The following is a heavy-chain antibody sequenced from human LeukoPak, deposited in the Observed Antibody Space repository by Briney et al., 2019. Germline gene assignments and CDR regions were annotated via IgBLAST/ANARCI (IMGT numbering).Heavy chain of an antibody. V-gene: IGHV3-23*01. CDR3: AKDVAVAGPIDY. CDR1: GFTFSSYA. CDR2: ISGSGDST. Sequence: GGSLRLSCAASGFTFSSYAMSWVRQAPGKGLEWVSAISGSGDSTYYADSVKGRFTISRDNSKNTLCLQMNSLRAEDTAVYYCAKDVAVAGPIDYWGQGTLVTASS. D-gene: IGHD6-19*01. J-gene: IGHJ4*02.